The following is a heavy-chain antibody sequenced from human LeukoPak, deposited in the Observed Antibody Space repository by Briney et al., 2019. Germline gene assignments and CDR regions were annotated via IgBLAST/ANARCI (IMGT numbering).Heavy chain of an antibody. CDR1: GFTLSDYY. J-gene: IGHJ5*02. Sequence: GGSLRLSCAASGFTLSDYYMSWIRQAPGKGLEWVSYISSSGSTIYYADSVKGRFTISRDNAKNSLYLQMNSLRAEDTAVYYCARGRYSYGWINWFDPWGQGTLVTVSS. V-gene: IGHV3-11*01. CDR2: ISSSGSTI. D-gene: IGHD5-18*01. CDR3: ARGRYSYGWINWFDP.